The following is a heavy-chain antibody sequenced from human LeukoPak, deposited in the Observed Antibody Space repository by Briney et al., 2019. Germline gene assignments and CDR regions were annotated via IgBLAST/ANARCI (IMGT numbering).Heavy chain of an antibody. D-gene: IGHD2/OR15-2a*01. CDR1: GGSTSSTNW. J-gene: IGHJ4*02. Sequence: SGTLSLTCGVSGGSTSSTNWWTWVRQPPAGGLEWIGEVHLNGRTHYSPSLESRVTMSVDMSENHISLKLTSVTAADTAVYYCAREGGFYRPLDYSGPGTLVIVSS. CDR2: VHLNGRT. V-gene: IGHV4-4*02. CDR3: AREGGFYRPLDY.